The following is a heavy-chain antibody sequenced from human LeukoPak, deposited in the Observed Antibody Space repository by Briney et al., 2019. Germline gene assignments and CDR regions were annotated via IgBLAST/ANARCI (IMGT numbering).Heavy chain of an antibody. D-gene: IGHD6-19*01. Sequence: GGPLRLSCAASGFTFSSFAMSWVRHAPGKGLEWASSMSGSGGSTYYADSVKGRFTISRDNSRNTLYLQMNSLRADDTAVYYCAKDHGVAVAGMYYWGQGTLVTVSS. CDR3: AKDHGVAVAGMYY. J-gene: IGHJ4*02. CDR2: MSGSGGST. CDR1: GFTFSSFA. V-gene: IGHV3-23*01.